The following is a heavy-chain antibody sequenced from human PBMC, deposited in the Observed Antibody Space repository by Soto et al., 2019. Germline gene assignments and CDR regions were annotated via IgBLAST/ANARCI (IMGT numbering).Heavy chain of an antibody. V-gene: IGHV2-5*02. J-gene: IGHJ4*02. CDR2: IYWDDDK. CDR1: GFSPSTSGVG. Sequence: SGPTLVDPTPTLTLTCTFPGFSPSTSGVGVGWIRQPPGKALEWLALIYWDDDKRYSPSLKSRLTITKDTSKNQVVLTMTNMDPVDTATYYCAHSCGGSCPSSSIFDYWGQGTLVTVSS. CDR3: AHSCGGSCPSSSIFDY. D-gene: IGHD2-15*01.